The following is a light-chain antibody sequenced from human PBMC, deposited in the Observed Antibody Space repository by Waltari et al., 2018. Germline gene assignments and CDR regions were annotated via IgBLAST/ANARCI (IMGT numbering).Light chain of an antibody. CDR2: KVS. CDR3: MQGTHWPWT. V-gene: IGKV2-30*01. CDR1: QTLIYTVGNTY. Sequence: DVVMTQSPPSLPVTLGQPASMSCRSSQTLIYTVGNTYVSWFLQRPGQSPRRLIYKVSDRNPGVPDRFRGSGSGTDFTLRIKKVEAEDVGVYYCMQGTHWPWTFGQGTKMEIE. J-gene: IGKJ1*01.